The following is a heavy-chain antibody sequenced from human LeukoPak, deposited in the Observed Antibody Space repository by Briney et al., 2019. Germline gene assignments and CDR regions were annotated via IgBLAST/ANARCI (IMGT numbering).Heavy chain of an antibody. J-gene: IGHJ6*02. CDR3: ARQNNYYDSSGSRYYYYGMDV. CDR1: GGSISSGGYS. D-gene: IGHD3-22*01. V-gene: IGHV4-30-2*01. CDR2: IYHSGST. Sequence: SQTLSLTCAVSGGSISSGGYSWSWIRQPPGKGLEWIGYIYHSGSTYYNPSLKCRVTISVDRSKNQFSLKLSSVTAADTAVYYCARQNNYYDSSGSRYYYYGMDVWGQGTTVTVSS.